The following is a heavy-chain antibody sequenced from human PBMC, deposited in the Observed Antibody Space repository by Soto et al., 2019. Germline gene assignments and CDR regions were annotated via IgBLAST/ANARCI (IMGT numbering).Heavy chain of an antibody. J-gene: IGHJ4*02. CDR3: TRAAWFPYLSFY. CDR1: GFTFSRFE. CDR2: ISSSGPTA. Sequence: PGGSLRLSCAASGFTFSRFELHWVRQAPGKGLEWISYISSSGPTAYYASSVEGRFTISRDNANNSVYLQMDSLRAEDTALYYCTRAAWFPYLSFYCGQGPLVTVSS. D-gene: IGHD3-10*01. V-gene: IGHV3-48*03.